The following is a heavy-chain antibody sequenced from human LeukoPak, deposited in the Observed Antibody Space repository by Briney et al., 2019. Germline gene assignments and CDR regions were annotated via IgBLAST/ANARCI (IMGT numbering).Heavy chain of an antibody. Sequence: GGSVKVSCKVSGYTLTELSMHWVRQAPGKGLEWMGGFDPEDGETIYAQKFQGRVTMTEDTSTDTAYMELSSLRSEDTAVYYCATSTPPNDYGDSYYGMDVWGQGTTVTVSS. D-gene: IGHD4-17*01. J-gene: IGHJ6*02. CDR2: FDPEDGET. CDR1: GYTLTELS. V-gene: IGHV1-24*01. CDR3: ATSTPPNDYGDSYYGMDV.